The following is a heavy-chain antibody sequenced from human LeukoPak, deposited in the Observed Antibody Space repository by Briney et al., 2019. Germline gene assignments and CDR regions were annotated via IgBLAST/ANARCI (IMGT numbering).Heavy chain of an antibody. CDR1: GASIGLYY. D-gene: IGHD6-19*01. CDR2: IYTSGTS. CDR3: ARDRAVPHYYYGMDV. V-gene: IGHV4-4*07. Sequence: PSETLSLTCTVSGASIGLYYLSWIRQPAGKGVDGIGRIYTSGTSNYSPSLKSRVTMSLDLSKNQLSLKLNSVTAADTAVYYCARDRAVPHYYYGMDVWGQGTTVTVSS. J-gene: IGHJ6*02.